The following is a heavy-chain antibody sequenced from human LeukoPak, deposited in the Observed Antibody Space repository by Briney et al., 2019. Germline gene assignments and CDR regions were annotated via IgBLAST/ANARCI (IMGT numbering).Heavy chain of an antibody. Sequence: SETLSLTCTVSGDSISTYYWSWIRQPPGKGLEWIGYIYYRVTSDYNPSLKSRVTMSVDMSTRQISLKLSSVTAADTAVYYCARGGVVVVAAPGDAFDIWGQGTMVTVSS. V-gene: IGHV4-59*01. CDR1: GDSISTYY. J-gene: IGHJ3*02. D-gene: IGHD2-15*01. CDR2: IYYRVTS. CDR3: ARGGVVVVAAPGDAFDI.